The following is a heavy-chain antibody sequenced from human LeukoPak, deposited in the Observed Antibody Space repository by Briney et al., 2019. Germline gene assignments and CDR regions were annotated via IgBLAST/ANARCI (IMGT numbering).Heavy chain of an antibody. CDR1: GFTFSSYT. CDR3: AKDGGLWVSAHWGDS. D-gene: IGHD7-27*01. V-gene: IGHV3-23*01. Sequence: GSLRLPCAASGFTFSSYTMSWVRQAPGKGLEWVSTITTSDGNTYYADSVKGRFTVSRDNSKNTLFLQMSSLRAEDTAVYYCAKDGGLWVSAHWGDSWGRGTLVTVSS. CDR2: ITTSDGNT. J-gene: IGHJ4*02.